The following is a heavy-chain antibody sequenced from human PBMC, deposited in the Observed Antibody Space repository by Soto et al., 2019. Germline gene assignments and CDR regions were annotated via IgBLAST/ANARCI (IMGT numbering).Heavy chain of an antibody. D-gene: IGHD3-3*01. CDR2: ISSSGSTI. V-gene: IGHV3-48*01. CDR1: GFTFSSYS. J-gene: IGHJ4*02. CDR3: ARDVRKLRFFDY. Sequence: GVLRLSCAASGFTFSSYSMNWVRQAPGKGLEWVSYISSSGSTIYYADSVKGRFTISRDNAKNTLYLQMDGLRTEDTAVYYCARDVRKLRFFDYWGQGTPVTVSS.